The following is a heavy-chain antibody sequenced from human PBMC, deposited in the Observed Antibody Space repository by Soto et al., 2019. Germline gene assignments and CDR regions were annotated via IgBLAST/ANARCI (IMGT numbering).Heavy chain of an antibody. CDR3: ATRPLLPGAP. CDR1: GFTFSSNV. Sequence: EVQRVESGGGLIQPGGSLRLSCAASGFTFSSNVMNWVRQAPGKGLEWVSLIYSGGSTYYADSVKGRFTISRDNSKNTLYLQMSSLRAEDTAAYYCATRPLLPGAPWGQGSMVTVSS. V-gene: IGHV3-53*01. CDR2: IYSGGST. D-gene: IGHD3-22*01. J-gene: IGHJ3*01.